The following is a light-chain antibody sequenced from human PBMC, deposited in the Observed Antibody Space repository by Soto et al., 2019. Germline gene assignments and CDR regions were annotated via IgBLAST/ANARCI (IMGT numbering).Light chain of an antibody. CDR1: RSVSSY. CDR2: DAS. Sequence: EIVLTQSPATLSLSPGERATLSCGASRSVSSYLAWYQQKPGQAPRLLIYDASYRATGIPARFSGSGSGTDFALPISTLEPEDFALYYCHHRSDWPPRLTFGGGTKVEIK. CDR3: HHRSDWPPRLT. J-gene: IGKJ4*01. V-gene: IGKV3-11*01.